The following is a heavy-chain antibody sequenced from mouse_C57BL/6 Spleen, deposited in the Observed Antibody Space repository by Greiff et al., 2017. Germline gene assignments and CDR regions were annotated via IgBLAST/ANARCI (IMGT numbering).Heavy chain of an antibody. D-gene: IGHD2-1*01. Sequence: QVHVKQPGAELVKPGASVKMSCKASGYTFTSYWITWVKQRPGQGLEWIGDIYPGSGSTNYNEKFKSKATLTVDTSSSTAYMQLSSLTSEDSAVYYCAGNYDYYAMDYWGQGTSVTVSS. CDR2: IYPGSGST. V-gene: IGHV1-55*01. CDR3: AGNYDYYAMDY. J-gene: IGHJ4*01. CDR1: GYTFTSYW.